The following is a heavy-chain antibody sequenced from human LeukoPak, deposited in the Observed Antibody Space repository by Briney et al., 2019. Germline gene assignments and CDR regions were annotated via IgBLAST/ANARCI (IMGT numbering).Heavy chain of an antibody. V-gene: IGHV1-2*04. Sequence: SVKVSCKASGYTFTGYYMHWVRQAPGQGLEWMGWINPNSGGTNYAQKFQGWVTMTRDTSISTAYMELSRLRSDDTAVYYCARDMITMVRGVIIPNYGMDVWGQGTTVTVSS. J-gene: IGHJ6*02. CDR2: INPNSGGT. CDR3: ARDMITMVRGVIIPNYGMDV. D-gene: IGHD3-10*01. CDR1: GYTFTGYY.